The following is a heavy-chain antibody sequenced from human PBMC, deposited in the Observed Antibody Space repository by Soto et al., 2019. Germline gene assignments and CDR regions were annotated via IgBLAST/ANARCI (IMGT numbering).Heavy chain of an antibody. J-gene: IGHJ4*02. CDR1: GFTFSSYA. CDR2: ISGSGGST. V-gene: IGHV3-23*01. Sequence: EVQLLESGGGLVQPGGSLRLSCAASGFTFSSYAMSWVRQAPGKGLEWVSAISGSGGSTYYADSVKGRFTISRDNSKNTLYLQMTSLRVEDTAVYYCAQGRSSSRYIRPFDYWGQGTLVTVSS. CDR3: AQGRSSSRYIRPFDY. D-gene: IGHD2-2*02.